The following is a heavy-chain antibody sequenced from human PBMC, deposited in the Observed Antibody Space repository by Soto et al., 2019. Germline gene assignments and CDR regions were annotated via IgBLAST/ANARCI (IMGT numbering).Heavy chain of an antibody. CDR1: GYSFINYW. V-gene: IGHV5-51*01. J-gene: IGHJ5*02. D-gene: IGHD2-15*01. Sequence: PGESLKISCKGSGYSFINYWIAWVRQMPGKGLEWMGIIYPGGSDTRYSPSFQGQVTISADKSISTAYLQWSSLKASDTAMYYCARQYSGSGFDPWGQGTLVTVSS. CDR3: ARQYSGSGFDP. CDR2: IYPGGSDT.